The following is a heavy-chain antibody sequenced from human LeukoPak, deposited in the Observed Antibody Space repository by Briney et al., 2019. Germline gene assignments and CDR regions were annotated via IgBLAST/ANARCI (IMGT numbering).Heavy chain of an antibody. CDR1: GFTFSSYG. J-gene: IGHJ4*02. D-gene: IGHD5-24*01. Sequence: GRSLRLSCAASGFTFSSYGMHWVRQAPGKGLEWVAVISYDGSNKYYADSVKGRFTISRDNSKNTLYLQMNSLRAEDTAVYYCAKESPSIEMATIGLDNWGQGTLVTVSS. CDR2: ISYDGSNK. CDR3: AKESPSIEMATIGLDN. V-gene: IGHV3-30*18.